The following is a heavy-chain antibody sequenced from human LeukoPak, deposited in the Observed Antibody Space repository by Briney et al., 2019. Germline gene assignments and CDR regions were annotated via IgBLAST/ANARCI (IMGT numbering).Heavy chain of an antibody. D-gene: IGHD3-9*01. CDR2: ISSSSSYI. J-gene: IGHJ3*02. CDR1: GFTFSSYS. V-gene: IGHV3-21*01. Sequence: GRSLRLSCAASGFTFSSYSMNWVRQAPGKGLEWVSSISSSSSYIYYADSVKGRFTISRDNAKNSLYLQMNNLRAEDTAVYYCASDYDILTGYYEGFDAFDIWGQGTMVTVSS. CDR3: ASDYDILTGYYEGFDAFDI.